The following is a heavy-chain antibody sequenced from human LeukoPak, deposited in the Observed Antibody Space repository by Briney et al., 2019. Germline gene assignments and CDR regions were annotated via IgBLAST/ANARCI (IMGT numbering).Heavy chain of an antibody. J-gene: IGHJ4*02. Sequence: PGGSLRLSCAASGFTFSSYGMHWVRQAPGKGLEWVAVIWYDGSNKYYADSVKGRFTISRDNSKNTLYLQMNSLRAEDTAVYYCARERGYSYGGLDYWGQGTLVTVSS. CDR3: ARERGYSYGGLDY. V-gene: IGHV3-33*01. CDR1: GFTFSSYG. CDR2: IWYDGSNK. D-gene: IGHD5-18*01.